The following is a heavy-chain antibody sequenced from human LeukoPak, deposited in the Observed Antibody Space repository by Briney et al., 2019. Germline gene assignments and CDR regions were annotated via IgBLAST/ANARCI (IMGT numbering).Heavy chain of an antibody. D-gene: IGHD2-15*01. V-gene: IGHV1-8*01. J-gene: IGHJ6*02. CDR2: MNPNSGNT. CDR3: ARGKKVVAATSPYYYYGMDV. Sequence: ASVKVSCKASGYTFTSYDINWVRQATGQGLEWMGWMNPNSGNTGYAQKFQGRVTMTRNTSISTAYMELSSLRSEDTAVYYCARGKKVVAATSPYYYYGMDVWGQGTTVTVSS. CDR1: GYTFTSYD.